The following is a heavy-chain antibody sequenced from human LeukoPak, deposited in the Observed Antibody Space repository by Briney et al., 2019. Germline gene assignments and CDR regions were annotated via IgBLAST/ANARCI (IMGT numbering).Heavy chain of an antibody. D-gene: IGHD3-22*01. J-gene: IGHJ4*02. CDR1: GFTFSSYS. CDR2: ISSSSSYI. CDR3: ARGGPYYYDSSGYY. Sequence: PGGSLRLSCAASGFTFSSYSMNWVRQAPGKGLEWVSSISSSSSYICYADSVKGRFTISRDNAKNSLYLQMNSLRAEDTAVYYCARGGPYYYDSSGYYWGQGTLVTVSS. V-gene: IGHV3-21*01.